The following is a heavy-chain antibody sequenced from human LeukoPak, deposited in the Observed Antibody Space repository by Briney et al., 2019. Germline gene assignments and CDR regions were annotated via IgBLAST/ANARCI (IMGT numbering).Heavy chain of an antibody. J-gene: IGHJ6*02. CDR3: AKDFFSSSWRNYYYYGMDV. V-gene: IGHV3-23*01. D-gene: IGHD6-13*01. CDR1: GFTFSSYA. Sequence: GGSLRLSCAASGFTFSSYAMSWVRQAPGKGLGWVSAISGSGASTYYADSVKGRFTISRDNSKNTLYLQMNSLRAEDTAVYYCAKDFFSSSWRNYYYYGMDVWGQGTTVTVSS. CDR2: ISGSGAST.